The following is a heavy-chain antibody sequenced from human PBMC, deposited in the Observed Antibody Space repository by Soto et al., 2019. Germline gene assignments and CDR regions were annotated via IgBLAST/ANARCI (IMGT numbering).Heavy chain of an antibody. CDR3: ARQVWATANRLDY. CDR2: IYYSGST. CDR1: GGSISSSSYY. D-gene: IGHD3-16*01. Sequence: SETLSLTCTVSGGSISSSSYYWGWIRQPPGKGLEWIGSIYYSGSTYYNPSLKSRVTISVDTSKNQFSLKLSSVTAADTAVYYCARQVWATANRLDYWGQGTLVTVSS. V-gene: IGHV4-39*01. J-gene: IGHJ4*02.